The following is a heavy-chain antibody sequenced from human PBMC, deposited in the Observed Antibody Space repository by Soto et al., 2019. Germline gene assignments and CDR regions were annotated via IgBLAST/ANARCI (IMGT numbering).Heavy chain of an antibody. CDR2: ISWNSDNT. V-gene: IGHV3-9*01. CDR1: GFTFDDYA. J-gene: IGHJ5*01. D-gene: IGHD4-17*01. CDR3: ARTTWGYGEPLDS. Sequence: EVHLVESGGGVAQPGGSLRLSCATSGFTFDDYAMHWVRQAPGKGLEWVSGISWNSDNTGYADSVKGRFTISRDNAKRSLFLQMNSLRSEDTAVYFCARTTWGYGEPLDSWGHGPLVTVSS.